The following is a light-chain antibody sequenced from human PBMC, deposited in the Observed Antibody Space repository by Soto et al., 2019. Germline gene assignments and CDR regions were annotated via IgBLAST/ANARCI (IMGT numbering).Light chain of an antibody. V-gene: IGKV3-11*01. J-gene: IGKJ4*01. CDR3: QQRDNWPLT. Sequence: EIVLTQSPATLALCPGDGGSLXCRASQSLGASLDWSQQKRGEPPRRLIYAVSNRANGTPARCSGSGSGTDFTPTISSLEPEDYAVYYCQQRDNWPLTFGGGTKVDIK. CDR1: QSLGAS. CDR2: AVS.